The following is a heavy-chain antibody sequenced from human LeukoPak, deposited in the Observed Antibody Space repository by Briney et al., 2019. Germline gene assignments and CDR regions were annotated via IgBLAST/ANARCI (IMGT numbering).Heavy chain of an antibody. CDR3: ARDTGEDWYFDL. CDR1: GGSISSYY. V-gene: IGHV4-4*07. J-gene: IGHJ2*01. Sequence: SETLSLTCTVSGGSISSYYWSWIRQPAGKGLEGIGRIYTSGSTNYNPSLRSRVTMSVDTSKNQFSLKLSSVTAADTGVYYCARDTGEDWYFDLWGRGTLVTVSS. CDR2: IYTSGST. D-gene: IGHD7-27*01.